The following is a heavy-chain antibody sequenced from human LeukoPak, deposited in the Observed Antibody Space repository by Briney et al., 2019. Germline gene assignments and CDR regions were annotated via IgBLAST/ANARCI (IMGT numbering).Heavy chain of an antibody. D-gene: IGHD6-19*01. J-gene: IGHJ4*02. Sequence: ASVKVSCKVSGYTLTELSMHWVRQAPGKGLERMGGFDPEDGETIYAQKFQGRVTMTEDTSTDTAYMELSSLRSEDTAVYYCATASVLGIAVAGTLTGWGQGTLVTVSS. CDR1: GYTLTELS. V-gene: IGHV1-24*01. CDR3: ATASVLGIAVAGTLTG. CDR2: FDPEDGET.